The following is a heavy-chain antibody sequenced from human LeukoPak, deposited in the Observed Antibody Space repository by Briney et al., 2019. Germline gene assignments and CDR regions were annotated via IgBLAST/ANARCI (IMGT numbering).Heavy chain of an antibody. J-gene: IGHJ3*02. D-gene: IGHD3-22*01. CDR1: GDSISSYH. Sequence: PSETLSLTCAASGDSISSYHWSWIRQPPGKGLEWIAYINYIGSTKYNPSLNSRVTISVDTSKSQFSLKLGSVTAADTAVYYCARVKYYYDSSGYHYPFDIWGQGTMVTVSS. V-gene: IGHV4-59*01. CDR2: INYIGST. CDR3: ARVKYYYDSSGYHYPFDI.